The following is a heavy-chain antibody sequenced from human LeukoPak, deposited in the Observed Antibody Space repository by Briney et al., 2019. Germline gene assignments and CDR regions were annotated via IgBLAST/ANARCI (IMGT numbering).Heavy chain of an antibody. Sequence: ASVTVSCKASGYTFTSYDINWVRQAPGQGLEWMGWMNPNSGNTGYAQKFQGRVTMTRNTSISTAYMELSSLRSEDTAVYYCARGPYSSSCFDYWGQGTLVTVSS. CDR2: MNPNSGNT. CDR1: GYTFTSYD. J-gene: IGHJ4*02. V-gene: IGHV1-8*01. D-gene: IGHD6-13*01. CDR3: ARGPYSSSCFDY.